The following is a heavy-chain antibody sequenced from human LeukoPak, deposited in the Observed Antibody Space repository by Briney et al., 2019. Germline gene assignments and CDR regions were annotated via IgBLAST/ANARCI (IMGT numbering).Heavy chain of an antibody. V-gene: IGHV3-30*03. CDR1: GFTFSSYS. J-gene: IGHJ4*02. CDR3: ARDDDFDY. CDR2: ISYDGSNK. Sequence: GGSLRLSCAASGFTFSSYSMNWVRQAPGKGLEWVAVISYDGSNKYYADSVKGRFTISRDNSKNTLYLQMNSLRAEDTAVYYCARDDDFDYWGQGTLVTVSS.